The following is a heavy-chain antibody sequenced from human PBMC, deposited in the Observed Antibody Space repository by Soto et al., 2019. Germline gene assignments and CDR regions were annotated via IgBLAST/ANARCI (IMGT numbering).Heavy chain of an antibody. CDR1: GFTLSGYA. D-gene: IGHD6-6*01. CDR2: ISSNGVGT. J-gene: IGHJ6*03. V-gene: IGHV3-64*01. CDR3: ARRARPDFYYMDV. Sequence: EVQLAESGGGLAQPGGSLRLSCAASGFTLSGYAMDWVRQAPGKGLEYVSGISSNGVGTYYAYSVQGRFTISRDNAKNTVYLQIGSLRPEDMAVYYCARRARPDFYYMDVWGKGTTVTVS.